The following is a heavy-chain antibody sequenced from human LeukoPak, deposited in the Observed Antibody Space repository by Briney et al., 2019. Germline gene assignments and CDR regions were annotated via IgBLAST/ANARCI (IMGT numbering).Heavy chain of an antibody. CDR2: IRPSSGRA. CDR1: GYIFSNRY. D-gene: IGHD2/OR15-2a*01. Sequence: GASVKVSCKTSGYIFSNRYIHWVRQAPGQGPEWMGIIRPSSGRADYTQKFQGRVTMTRDMSTTTVYMELTTLGSDDTAVYFCAREPPESYYFDYWGQGTLVTVSS. J-gene: IGHJ4*02. V-gene: IGHV1-46*01. CDR3: AREPPESYYFDY.